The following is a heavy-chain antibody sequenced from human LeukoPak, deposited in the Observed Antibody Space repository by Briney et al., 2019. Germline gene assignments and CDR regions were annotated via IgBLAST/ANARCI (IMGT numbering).Heavy chain of an antibody. CDR2: ISSSGSTI. V-gene: IGHV3-11*01. CDR1: GFTFSDYY. Sequence: GGSLRLSCAASGFTFSDYYMSWIRQAPGKGLEWVSYISSSGSTIYYADSVKGRFTISRDNAKNSLYLQMNSLRAEDTAVYYCARGSGYDILTRWEVGPGPFDIWGQGTMVTVSS. J-gene: IGHJ3*02. CDR3: ARGSGYDILTRWEVGPGPFDI. D-gene: IGHD3-9*01.